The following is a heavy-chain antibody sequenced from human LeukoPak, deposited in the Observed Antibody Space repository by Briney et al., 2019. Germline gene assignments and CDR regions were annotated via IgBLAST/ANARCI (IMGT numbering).Heavy chain of an antibody. Sequence: GGSLRLSCAASGFTFSSYGMRWVRQAPGKGLEWVSSISSSSSYIYYADSVKGRFSISRDNAKNSLYLQMTSLRAEDTAMYYCARDYHMGYSLPGVGYWGQGTLVTVSS. CDR2: ISSSSSYI. CDR3: ARDYHMGYSLPGVGY. D-gene: IGHD3-22*01. V-gene: IGHV3-21*01. J-gene: IGHJ4*02. CDR1: GFTFSSYG.